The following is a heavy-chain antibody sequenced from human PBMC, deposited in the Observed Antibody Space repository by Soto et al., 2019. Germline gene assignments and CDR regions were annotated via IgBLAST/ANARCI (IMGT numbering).Heavy chain of an antibody. CDR1: GYTFTSYY. CDR3: ARVLVGLGFYGSGTKYGMDV. CDR2: INPSGGST. D-gene: IGHD3-10*01. J-gene: IGHJ6*02. V-gene: IGHV1-46*01. Sequence: QVQLVQSGAEVKKPGASVKVSCKASGYTFTSYYMHWVRQAPGQGLEWMGIINPSGGSTSYAQKFQGRVTMTRDTSTSTVYMELSSLRSEDTAVYYCARVLVGLGFYGSGTKYGMDVWGQGTTVTVSS.